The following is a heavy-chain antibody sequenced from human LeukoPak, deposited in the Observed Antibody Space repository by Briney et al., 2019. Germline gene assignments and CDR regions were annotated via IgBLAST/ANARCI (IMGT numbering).Heavy chain of an antibody. V-gene: IGHV1-18*01. CDR2: ISAYNGNT. CDR1: GYTFTSYD. CDR3: ARYVDTAMVFDY. D-gene: IGHD5-18*01. Sequence: GASVKVSCKASGYTFTSYDINWVRQATGQGLEWMGWISAYNGNTNYAQKLQGRVTMTTDTSTSTAYMELRSLRSDDTAVYYCARYVDTAMVFDYWGQGTLVTVSP. J-gene: IGHJ4*02.